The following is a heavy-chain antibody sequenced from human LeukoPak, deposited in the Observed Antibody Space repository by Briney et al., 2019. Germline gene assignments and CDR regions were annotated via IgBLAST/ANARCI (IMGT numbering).Heavy chain of an antibody. Sequence: GGSLRLSCAASGFTFSSYWMSWVRQAPGKGLEWVAIIKQDGNEKYYVDSVKGRFTISRDNAKNSLYLQMNSLRAEDTAVYYCARIRFGESYAPKSYYYYYMDVWGKGTTVTISS. J-gene: IGHJ6*03. V-gene: IGHV3-7*01. CDR1: GFTFSSYW. D-gene: IGHD3-10*01. CDR2: IKQDGNEK. CDR3: ARIRFGESYAPKSYYYYYMDV.